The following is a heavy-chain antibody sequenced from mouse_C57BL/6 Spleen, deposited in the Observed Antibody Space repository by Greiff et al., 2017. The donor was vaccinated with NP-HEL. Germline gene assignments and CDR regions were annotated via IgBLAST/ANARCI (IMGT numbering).Heavy chain of an antibody. J-gene: IGHJ3*01. CDR3: ARSDTTVVAKGAWVAY. CDR1: GYTFTDYN. Sequence: EVQLQQSGPELVKPGASVKIPCKASGYTFTDYNMDWVKQSHGKSLEWIGDINPNNGGTIYNQKFKGKATLTVDKASSTAYMELRSLTSEDTAVYYCARSDTTVVAKGAWVAYWGQGTLVTVSA. V-gene: IGHV1-18*01. CDR2: INPNNGGT. D-gene: IGHD1-1*01.